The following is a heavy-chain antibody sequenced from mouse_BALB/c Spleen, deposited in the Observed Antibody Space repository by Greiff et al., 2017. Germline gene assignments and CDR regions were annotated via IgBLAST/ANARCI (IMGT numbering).Heavy chain of an antibody. V-gene: IGHV5-12-1*01. Sequence: EVKLVESGGGLVKPGGSLKLSCAASGFAFSSYDMSWVRQTPEKRLEWVAYISSGGGSTYYPDTVKGRFTISRDNAKNTLYLQMSSLKSEDTAMYYCARRLTGRYYFDYWGQGTTLTVSS. CDR3: ARRLTGRYYFDY. CDR2: ISSGGGST. J-gene: IGHJ2*01. D-gene: IGHD4-1*01. CDR1: GFAFSSYD.